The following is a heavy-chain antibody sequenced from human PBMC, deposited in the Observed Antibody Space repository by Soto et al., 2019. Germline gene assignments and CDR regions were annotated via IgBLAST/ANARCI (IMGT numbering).Heavy chain of an antibody. V-gene: IGHV1-69*13. CDR3: ARDGIINIWPYYYGMDV. CDR2: IIPIFTLA. CDR1: GGTFRSHA. J-gene: IGHJ6*02. Sequence: ASVKVSCKASGGTFRSHAISWVRQAPGQGLEWMGGIIPIFTLANYAQRFQDRVTITADESTSTAYMELSSLRSEDTAVYYCARDGIINIWPYYYGMDVWGQGTTVTVSS. D-gene: IGHD3-16*02.